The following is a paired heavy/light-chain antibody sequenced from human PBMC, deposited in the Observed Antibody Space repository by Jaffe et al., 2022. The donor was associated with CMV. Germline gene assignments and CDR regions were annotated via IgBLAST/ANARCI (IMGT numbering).Light chain of an antibody. V-gene: IGLV2-14*03. CDR1: SSDVGGYNY. CDR2: DVS. CDR3: SSYTSSSTFV. Sequence: QSALTQPASVSGSPGQSITISCTGTSSDVGGYNYVSWYQQHPGKAPKLMIYDVSNRPSGVSNRFSGSKSGNTASLTISGLQAEDEADYYCSSYTSSSTFVFGGGTKLTVL. J-gene: IGLJ2*01.
Heavy chain of an antibody. CDR2: ISSNGGST. CDR3: VKSGEGDYDFWSVYYYYYMDV. V-gene: IGHV3-64D*06. CDR1: GFTFSSYA. Sequence: EVQLVESGGGLVQPGGSLRLSCSASGFTFSSYAMHWVRQAPGKGLEYVSAISSNGGSTYYADSVKGRFTISRDNSKNTLYLQMSSLRAEDTAVYYCVKSGEGDYDFWSVYYYYYMDVWGKGTTVTVSS. D-gene: IGHD3-3*01. J-gene: IGHJ6*03.